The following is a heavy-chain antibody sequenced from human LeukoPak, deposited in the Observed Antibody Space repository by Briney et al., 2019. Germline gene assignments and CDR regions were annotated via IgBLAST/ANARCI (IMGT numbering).Heavy chain of an antibody. V-gene: IGHV3-30*02. D-gene: IGHD2-2*01. CDR1: GFTFSSYG. Sequence: GGSLRLSCAASGFTFSSYGMHWVRQAPGKGLEWVAFIRYDGSNKYYADSVKGRFTISRDNSKNTLYLQMNSLRAEDTAVRYCAKDHISLAGIAQCSSTSCLFDYWGQGTLVTVSS. CDR3: AKDHISLAGIAQCSSTSCLFDY. CDR2: IRYDGSNK. J-gene: IGHJ4*02.